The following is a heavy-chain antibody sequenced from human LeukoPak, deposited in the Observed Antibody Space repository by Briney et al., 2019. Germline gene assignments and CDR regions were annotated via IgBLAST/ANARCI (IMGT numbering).Heavy chain of an antibody. CDR2: ISSSSSFI. V-gene: IGHV3-21*01. CDR3: ARDVLIAADGVIRLDAFDI. J-gene: IGHJ3*02. Sequence: GGSLRLSCAASGFTSSSYNMNWVRKTPGKGLEWVSSISSSSSFIYYADSVKGRFTISRDNAKNSLYLQMNSLRAEDTAVYYCARDVLIAADGVIRLDAFDIWGQGTVVTVSS. D-gene: IGHD6-13*01. CDR1: GFTSSSYN.